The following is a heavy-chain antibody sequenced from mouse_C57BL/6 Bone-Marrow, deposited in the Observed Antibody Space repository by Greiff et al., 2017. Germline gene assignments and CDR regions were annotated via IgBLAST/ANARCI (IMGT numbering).Heavy chain of an antibody. J-gene: IGHJ4*01. CDR1: GYTFTSYW. CDR2: IDPSDSDT. V-gene: IGHV1-69*01. CDR3: ARGGGYAMDY. Sequence: VQLQQPGAELVMPGASVKLSCKASGYTFTSYWMHWVKQRPGQGLEWIGEIDPSDSDTNYNQKFKGKSTLTVDKSSSTAYMQLSSLTSEDSAVYYCARGGGYAMDYWGQGTSVTVSS.